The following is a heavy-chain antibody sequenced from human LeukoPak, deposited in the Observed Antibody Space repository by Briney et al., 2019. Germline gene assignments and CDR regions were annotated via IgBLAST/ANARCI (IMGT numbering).Heavy chain of an antibody. V-gene: IGHV1-69*05. CDR2: IIPIFGTA. J-gene: IGHJ6*03. D-gene: IGHD3-9*01. CDR3: ARARRASNYDILTGYYYYMDV. Sequence: SVKVSCKASGGTFSSYAISWVRQAPGQGLEWMGRIIPIFGTANYAQKFQGRVTITTDESTSIAYMELSSLRSEDTAVYYCARARRASNYDILTGYYYYMDVWGKGTTVTVSS. CDR1: GGTFSSYA.